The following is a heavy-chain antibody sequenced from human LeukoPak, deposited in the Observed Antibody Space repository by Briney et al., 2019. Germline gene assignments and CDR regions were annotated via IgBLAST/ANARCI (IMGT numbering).Heavy chain of an antibody. V-gene: IGHV3-48*01. Sequence: GGSLRLSCADSRFTFSTYSMNWVRQAPGKGLEWVSYISSSTSTIYYADSVKGRFTISGDNAKNSLYLQMNSLRAEDTAVYYCARVLPYDYINRSDRWGQGTLVTVSS. CDR2: ISSSTSTI. J-gene: IGHJ5*02. D-gene: IGHD4-11*01. CDR3: ARVLPYDYINRSDR. CDR1: RFTFSTYS.